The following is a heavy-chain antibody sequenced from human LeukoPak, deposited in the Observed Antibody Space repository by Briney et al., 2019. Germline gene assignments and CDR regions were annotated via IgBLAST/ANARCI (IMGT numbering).Heavy chain of an antibody. D-gene: IGHD6-6*01. Sequence: GASVKVSCKASGYTFSIYDINWVLHATGQGLEWMVWMNPNSGNTAYAQKFQGRVTMSRDTSISTAYMELSSLRSEDTAVYYCARLPKYSRPLDYWGQGTLVTVSS. CDR2: MNPNSGNT. V-gene: IGHV1-8*02. J-gene: IGHJ4*02. CDR3: ARLPKYSRPLDY. CDR1: GYTFSIYD.